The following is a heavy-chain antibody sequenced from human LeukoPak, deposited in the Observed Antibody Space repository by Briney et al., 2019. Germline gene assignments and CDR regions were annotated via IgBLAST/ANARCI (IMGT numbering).Heavy chain of an antibody. V-gene: IGHV1-69*13. CDR1: GGTFSSYA. Sequence: ATVKVSCKAPGGTFSSYAISWVRQAPGQGLEWMGGIIPIFGTANYAQKFQGRVTITADESTSTAYMELSSLRSEDTAVYYCARDSSSRSSSFDYWGQGTLVTVSS. D-gene: IGHD6-6*01. J-gene: IGHJ4*02. CDR3: ARDSSSRSSSFDY. CDR2: IIPIFGTA.